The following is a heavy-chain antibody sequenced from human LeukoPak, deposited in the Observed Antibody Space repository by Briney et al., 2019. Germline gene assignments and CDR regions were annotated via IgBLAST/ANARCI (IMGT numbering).Heavy chain of an antibody. J-gene: IGHJ4*02. D-gene: IGHD2-15*01. CDR3: ARVGGTRQISYFFDY. CDR1: GGSISNYY. CDR2: INHSGNT. Sequence: SETLSLTCSVSGGSISNYYWGWIRQPPGKGLEWIGSINHSGNTYYNPSLMSRVTMSVDTSKNHFSLKLTSVTAADTAVFYCARVGGTRQISYFFDYWGQGTLVTVSS. V-gene: IGHV4-38-2*02.